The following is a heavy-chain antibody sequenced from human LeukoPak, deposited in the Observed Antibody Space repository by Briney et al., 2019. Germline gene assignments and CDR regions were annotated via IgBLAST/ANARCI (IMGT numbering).Heavy chain of an antibody. D-gene: IGHD3-10*01. J-gene: IGHJ4*02. CDR3: AKDNRNYYIDY. CDR2: IGYDGSKM. CDR1: GFTFSSYG. V-gene: IGHV3-30*02. Sequence: GGSLRLSCAASGFTFSSYGMHWVRQAPGKGLEWVAFIGYDGSKMYYVDSVKGRFTISRDNSENTLYLQMNSLRTEDTALYYCAKDNRNYYIDYXXQGTLVTVSS.